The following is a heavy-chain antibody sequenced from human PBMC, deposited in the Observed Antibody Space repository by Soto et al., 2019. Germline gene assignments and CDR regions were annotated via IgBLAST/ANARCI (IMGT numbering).Heavy chain of an antibody. CDR1: GGSFSGYY. V-gene: IGHV4-34*01. J-gene: IGHJ1*01. CDR3: ASWRRQVGGQIRYFQH. Sequence: SETLSLTCAAYGGSFSGYYWSWIRQPPGKGLEWIGEINHSGSTNYNPSLKSRVTISVDTSKNQFSLKLSSVTAADTAVYYCASWRRQVGGQIRYFQHWGQGTLVTVSS. CDR2: INHSGST.